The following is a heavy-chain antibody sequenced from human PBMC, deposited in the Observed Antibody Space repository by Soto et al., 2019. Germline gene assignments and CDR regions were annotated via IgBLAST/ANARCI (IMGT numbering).Heavy chain of an antibody. D-gene: IGHD6-6*01. CDR2: IYYSGST. Sequence: ETLSLTCTFPGGSISSSSYYWGWIRQPPGKGLEWIGSIYYSGSTYYNPSLNSRDTISVDTSKNQFSLKLSSVTAADTAVYYCASHSSSSRGFGHYYDYGMDVWGQGTTVTVSS. V-gene: IGHV4-39*01. J-gene: IGHJ6*02. CDR3: ASHSSSSRGFGHYYDYGMDV. CDR1: GGSISSSSYY.